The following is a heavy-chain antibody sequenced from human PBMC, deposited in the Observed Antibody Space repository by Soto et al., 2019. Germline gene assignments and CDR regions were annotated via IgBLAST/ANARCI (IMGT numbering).Heavy chain of an antibody. J-gene: IGHJ6*02. Sequence: GESLKISCKGSGYSFTSYWISWVRQMPGKGLERMGRIDPSDSYTNYSPSFQGHVTISADKSISTAYLQWSSLKASDTAMYYCARLSWHSSGWFLYYGKDVWGQGTTVTVSS. CDR2: IDPSDSYT. V-gene: IGHV5-10-1*01. D-gene: IGHD6-19*01. CDR1: GYSFTSYW. CDR3: ARLSWHSSGWFLYYGKDV.